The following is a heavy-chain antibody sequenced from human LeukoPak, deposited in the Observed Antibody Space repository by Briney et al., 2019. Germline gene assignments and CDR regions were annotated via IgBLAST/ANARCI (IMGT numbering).Heavy chain of an antibody. CDR2: INPNSGGT. V-gene: IGHV1-2*02. J-gene: IGHJ4*02. Sequence: ASVKVSCKASGYTFTGYYMHWVRQAPGQGLEWMGWINPNSGGTNYAQKFQGRVTMTRDTSISTAYMELSRLRSDDTAVYYCARDLGRDGYNRFDYWGQGTLVTVSS. CDR3: ARDLGRDGYNRFDY. CDR1: GYTFTGYY. D-gene: IGHD5-24*01.